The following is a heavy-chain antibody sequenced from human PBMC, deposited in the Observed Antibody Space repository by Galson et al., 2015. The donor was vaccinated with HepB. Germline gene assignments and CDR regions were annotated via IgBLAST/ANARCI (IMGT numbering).Heavy chain of an antibody. D-gene: IGHD3-3*01. CDR2: ISNSGGNT. Sequence: SLRLSCAAAGFTFAAFPMSWVRQAPGKGLECVSGISNSGGNTYYADSVKGRFTISRDNSKNTLHLEMNSLRADDTAVYYRAKERAGDNFWNAFDLWGLGTLVTVSS. V-gene: IGHV3-23*01. CDR1: GFTFAAFP. J-gene: IGHJ4*02. CDR3: AKERAGDNFWNAFDL.